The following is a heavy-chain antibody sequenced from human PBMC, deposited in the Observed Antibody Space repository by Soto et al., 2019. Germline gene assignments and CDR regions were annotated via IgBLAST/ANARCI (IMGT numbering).Heavy chain of an antibody. V-gene: IGHV4-31*03. D-gene: IGHD6-13*01. J-gene: IGHJ4*02. CDR1: GGPIINGDSY. Sequence: QVQLQESGPGLVKPSQTLSLTCTVSGGPIINGDSYLNWIRQHPEKGLEWMGYINDRGTTNYNPAFKSRILISMDTSKNQFSLRLPSVTAADTAVYYCARDAPGAAPYWGQGTRVTVSS. CDR3: ARDAPGAAPY. CDR2: INDRGTT.